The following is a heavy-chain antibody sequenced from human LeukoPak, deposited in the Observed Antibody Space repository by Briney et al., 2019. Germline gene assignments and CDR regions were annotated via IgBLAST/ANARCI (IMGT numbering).Heavy chain of an antibody. Sequence: ASVKVSCKASGGTFSSYTISWVRQAPGQGLEWMGRIIPILGIANYAQKFQGRVTITADKSTSTAHMELSSLRSEDTAVYYCAREKGAAALIVAFDIWGQGTMVTVSS. CDR1: GGTFSSYT. CDR3: AREKGAAALIVAFDI. J-gene: IGHJ3*02. D-gene: IGHD6-13*01. V-gene: IGHV1-69*04. CDR2: IIPILGIA.